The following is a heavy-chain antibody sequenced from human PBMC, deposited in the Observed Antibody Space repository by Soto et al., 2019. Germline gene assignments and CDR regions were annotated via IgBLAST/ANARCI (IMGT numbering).Heavy chain of an antibody. CDR1: GYAFTGYY. CDR3: AREVVVTVTSNYDGMDV. CDR2: INPISGTS. D-gene: IGHD2-21*02. V-gene: IGHV1-46*01. J-gene: IGHJ6*02. Sequence: ASVKVSCKASGYAFTGYYMHWVRQAPGQGPEWMGVINPISGTSTYAQKLQGRVTMTRDTSTSTVYMELSSLRSEDTAVYYCAREVVVTVTSNYDGMDVWGHGTTVTVSS.